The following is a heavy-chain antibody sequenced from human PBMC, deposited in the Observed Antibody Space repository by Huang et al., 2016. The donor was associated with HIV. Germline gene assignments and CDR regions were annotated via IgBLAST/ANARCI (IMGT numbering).Heavy chain of an antibody. D-gene: IGHD3-10*01. CDR3: ARHREGPVAYYSGWGSHLNYMDV. V-gene: IGHV4-39*01. Sequence: QLLLQESGPGLVKPSEALALTCAVSGGSIRSSDYHWGWIRQPPGKGLEWSGSIYDKGGTHYSPSLKSRVTIAVDTSKNLFFLNLTAMTAADTAVYYCARHREGPVAYYSGWGSHLNYMDVWGRGRTVVVSS. CDR1: GGSIRSSDYH. J-gene: IGHJ6*03. CDR2: IYDKGGT.